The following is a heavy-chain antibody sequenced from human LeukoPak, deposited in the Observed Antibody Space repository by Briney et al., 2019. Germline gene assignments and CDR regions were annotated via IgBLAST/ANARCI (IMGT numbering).Heavy chain of an antibody. D-gene: IGHD4-11*01. J-gene: IGHJ4*02. CDR3: ARESPRRNYETRPPLDY. Sequence: PGGSLRLSCAASGFTFSSYSMNWVRQAPGKGLEWVSSISSSSSYIYYADSVKGRFTISRDNAKNSLYLQMNSLRAEDTAVYYCARESPRRNYETRPPLDYWGQGTLVTVSS. CDR2: ISSSSSYI. CDR1: GFTFSSYS. V-gene: IGHV3-21*01.